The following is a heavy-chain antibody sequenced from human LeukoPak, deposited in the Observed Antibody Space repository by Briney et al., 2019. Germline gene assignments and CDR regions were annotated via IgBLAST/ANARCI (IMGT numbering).Heavy chain of an antibody. CDR3: ARGTVSTYYYYMDV. Sequence: GGSLRLSCAASGFTFSSYWMHWVRQAPGKGLVWVSRINSDGSSTTYADSVKGRFTISRDNAKNTLYLQMNSLRAEDTAVYYCARGTVSTYYYYMDVWGKGTTVTVSS. D-gene: IGHD4-11*01. J-gene: IGHJ6*03. CDR1: GFTFSSYW. CDR2: INSDGSST. V-gene: IGHV3-74*01.